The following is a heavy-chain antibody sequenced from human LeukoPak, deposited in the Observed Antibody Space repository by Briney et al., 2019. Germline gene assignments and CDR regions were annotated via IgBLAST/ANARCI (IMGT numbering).Heavy chain of an antibody. V-gene: IGHV4-59*08. D-gene: IGHD1-1*01. CDR2: IFYTGST. Sequence: ASETLSLTCTVSGGSISSYYWSWIRQPPGKGLEWIGYIFYTGSTNYNPSLKSRVTISVLTSKNRFSLKLSSVTAADTAVYYCARKGHWNDFGYWGQGTLVTVSS. CDR3: ARKGHWNDFGY. CDR1: GGSISSYY. J-gene: IGHJ4*02.